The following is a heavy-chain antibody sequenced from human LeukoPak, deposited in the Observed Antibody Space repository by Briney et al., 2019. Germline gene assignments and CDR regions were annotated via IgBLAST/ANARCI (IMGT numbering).Heavy chain of an antibody. V-gene: IGHV3-48*01. CDR3: AKWAAAGRVFDY. CDR1: GFTFSSYS. D-gene: IGHD6-13*01. Sequence: GGSLRLSCAASGFTFSSYSMNWVRQAPGKGLEWVSYISHSSSTIYYADSVKGRFTIPRDNAKKSLYLQMNSLRAEDTAVYYCAKWAAAGRVFDYWGQGTLVTVSS. CDR2: ISHSSSTI. J-gene: IGHJ4*02.